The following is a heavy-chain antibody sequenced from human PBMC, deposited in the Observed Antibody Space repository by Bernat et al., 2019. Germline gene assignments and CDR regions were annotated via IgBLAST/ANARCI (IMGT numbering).Heavy chain of an antibody. Sequence: EVQLLESGGGLVQPGGSLRLSCAASGFTFISYAMSGVRQAPGKGLEWVSAISGSGGSTYYADSVKGRFTISRDNSKNTLYLQMNSLGAEDTDVYYCAKGRGMVRGVQYFDYWGQGTLVTVSS. CDR3: AKGRGMVRGVQYFDY. CDR2: ISGSGGST. D-gene: IGHD3-10*01. J-gene: IGHJ4*02. V-gene: IGHV3-23*01. CDR1: GFTFISYA.